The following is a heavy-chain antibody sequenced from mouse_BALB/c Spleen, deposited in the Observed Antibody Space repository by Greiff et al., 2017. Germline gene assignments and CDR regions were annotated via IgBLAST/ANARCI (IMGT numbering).Heavy chain of an antibody. CDR3: ARHSYGSSSYYFDY. J-gene: IGHJ2*01. Sequence: EVQLQESGGGLVQPGGSLKLSCAASGFTFSSYTMSWVRQTPEKRLEWVAYISNGGGSTYYPDTVKGRFTISRDNAKNTLYLQMSSLKSEDTAMYYCARHSYGSSSYYFDYWGQGTTLTVSS. CDR2: ISNGGGST. D-gene: IGHD1-1*01. V-gene: IGHV5-12-2*01. CDR1: GFTFSSYT.